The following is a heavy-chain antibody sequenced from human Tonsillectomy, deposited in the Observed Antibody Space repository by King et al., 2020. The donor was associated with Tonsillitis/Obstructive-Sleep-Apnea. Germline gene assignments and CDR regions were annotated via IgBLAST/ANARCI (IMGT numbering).Heavy chain of an antibody. D-gene: IGHD3-3*01. CDR1: GFTFSSYA. CDR3: ARDHYDFWSVYQGYYYYYMDV. Sequence: VQLVESGGGVVQPGRSLRLSCAASGFTFSSYAMYWVRQAPGKGLEGVAVISYDGSNKYYADSVKGRFTNSRDNSKNTLYLQMNSLRAEDTAVYYCARDHYDFWSVYQGYYYYYMDVWGKGTTVTVSS. J-gene: IGHJ6*03. CDR2: ISYDGSNK. V-gene: IGHV3-30*01.